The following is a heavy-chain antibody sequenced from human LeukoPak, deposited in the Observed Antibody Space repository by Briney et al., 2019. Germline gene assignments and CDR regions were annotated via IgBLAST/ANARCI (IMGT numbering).Heavy chain of an antibody. Sequence: GGSLRLSCAASGFTFSSYSMNWVRQAPGKGLEWVSSISSSSSYIYYADSVKGRFTISRDNAKNSLYLQMNSLRAEDTAVYYCARDRRYSYGYSDCWGQGTLVTVSS. V-gene: IGHV3-21*01. D-gene: IGHD5-18*01. CDR3: ARDRRYSYGYSDC. CDR2: ISSSSSYI. CDR1: GFTFSSYS. J-gene: IGHJ4*02.